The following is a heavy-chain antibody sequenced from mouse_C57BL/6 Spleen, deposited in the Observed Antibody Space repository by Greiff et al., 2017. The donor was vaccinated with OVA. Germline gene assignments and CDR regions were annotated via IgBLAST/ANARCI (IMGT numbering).Heavy chain of an antibody. V-gene: IGHV1-59*01. CDR2: IDPSDSYT. CDR3: ARDSNYVGCYFDY. D-gene: IGHD2-5*01. CDR1: GYTFTSYW. J-gene: IGHJ2*01. Sequence: QVQLQQPGAELVRPGTSVKLSCKASGYTFTSYWMHWVKQRPGQGLEWIGVIDPSDSYTNYNQKFKGKATLTVDTSSSTAYMQLSSLTSEDSAVYYGARDSNYVGCYFDYWGQGTTLTVSS.